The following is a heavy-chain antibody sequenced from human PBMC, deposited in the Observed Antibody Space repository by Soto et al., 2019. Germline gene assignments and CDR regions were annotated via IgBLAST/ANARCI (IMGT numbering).Heavy chain of an antibody. J-gene: IGHJ3*02. V-gene: IGHV4-59*01. Sequence: QVQLQESGPGLVKPSETLSLTCTVSGGSISSYYWSWIRQPPGKGLEWIGYIYYSGSTNYMPSLKSRVTQPVATSKNQFSLKLSSVTAADTAVYYCARVWGGAFDIWGQGTMVTVSS. CDR1: GGSISSYY. D-gene: IGHD3-10*01. CDR2: IYYSGST. CDR3: ARVWGGAFDI.